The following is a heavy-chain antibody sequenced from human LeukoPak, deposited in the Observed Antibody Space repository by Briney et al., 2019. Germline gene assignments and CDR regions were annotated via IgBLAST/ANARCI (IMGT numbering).Heavy chain of an antibody. Sequence: KSSETLSLTCTVSGVSISTYYWSWIRQPPGKGLEWIGYIYYSGSTNYNPSLKSRVTISVETSKNQFSLKLKSVTAADTAVYYCARGGYYGSGNDFRFDPWGQGTLVTVSS. CDR1: GVSISTYY. V-gene: IGHV4-59*01. CDR3: ARGGYYGSGNDFRFDP. CDR2: IYYSGST. D-gene: IGHD3-10*01. J-gene: IGHJ5*02.